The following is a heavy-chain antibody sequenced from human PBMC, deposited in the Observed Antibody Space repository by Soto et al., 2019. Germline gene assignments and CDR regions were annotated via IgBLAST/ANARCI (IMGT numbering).Heavy chain of an antibody. V-gene: IGHV3-33*01. CDR3: TRRFSDGWYSDY. Sequence: GGSLRLCCAASGFIFSGYGMHWVRQAPGKGLEWVAVIWYDGSNENYADSVKGRFTISRDNSKNTLYLQMNSLRAEDTAVYYCTRRFSDGWYSDYWGQGTLVTVSS. CDR1: GFIFSGYG. J-gene: IGHJ4*02. CDR2: IWYDGSNE. D-gene: IGHD6-19*01.